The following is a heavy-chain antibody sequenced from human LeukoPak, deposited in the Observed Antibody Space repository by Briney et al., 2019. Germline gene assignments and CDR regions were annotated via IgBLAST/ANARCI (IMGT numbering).Heavy chain of an antibody. CDR2: INAGNGNT. Sequence: ASVKVSCKASGYTFTSYAMHWVRQAPGQRLEWMGWINAGNGNTKYSQKFQGRVTITRDTSASTAYMELSSLRSEDTAVYYCAGVGLTGDSDHDYYFDYWGQGTLVTVSS. CDR3: AGVGLTGDSDHDYYFDY. V-gene: IGHV1-3*01. D-gene: IGHD7-27*01. J-gene: IGHJ4*02. CDR1: GYTFTSYA.